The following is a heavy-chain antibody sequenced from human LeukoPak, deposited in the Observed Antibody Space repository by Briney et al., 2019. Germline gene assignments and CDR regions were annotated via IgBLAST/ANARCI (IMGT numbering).Heavy chain of an antibody. Sequence: GGTLRLSCAASGFTFSSYGMSWVRQAPGKGLEWVSAISGSGGSTYYADSVKGRFTISRDNSKNTLYLQMNSLRAEDTAVYYCAKLSLWAFDIWGQGTMVTVSS. CDR1: GFTFSSYG. V-gene: IGHV3-23*01. CDR3: AKLSLWAFDI. J-gene: IGHJ3*02. D-gene: IGHD2/OR15-2a*01. CDR2: ISGSGGST.